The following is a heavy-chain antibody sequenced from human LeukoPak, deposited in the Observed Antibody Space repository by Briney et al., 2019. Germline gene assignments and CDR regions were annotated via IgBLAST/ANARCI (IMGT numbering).Heavy chain of an antibody. CDR3: ARDPRNVGLAP. J-gene: IGHJ5*02. V-gene: IGHV3-74*01. CDR2: NNGDGSTT. D-gene: IGHD2-15*01. CDR1: GFSLSGYW. Sequence: GGSLRLSCVASGFSLSGYWMYWVRQAPGKGLMYISRNNGDGSTTNYADVVKGRFTMSRDNVKSTLYLQMNSLRVEDTAVYYCARDPRNVGLAPWGQGTLVTVSS.